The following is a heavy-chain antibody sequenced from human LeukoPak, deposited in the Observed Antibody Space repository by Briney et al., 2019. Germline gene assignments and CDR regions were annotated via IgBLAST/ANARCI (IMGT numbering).Heavy chain of an antibody. D-gene: IGHD3-22*01. CDR1: GFTFSSYG. Sequence: GGSLRLSRAASGFTFSSYGMTWVRQAPGKGLEWVSAISGSGGSTYYADSVKGRFTISRDNSKNTLYLQMNSLRAEDTAVYYCAKLKNYYDSSGHFDYWGQGTLVTVSS. CDR2: ISGSGGST. J-gene: IGHJ4*02. CDR3: AKLKNYYDSSGHFDY. V-gene: IGHV3-23*01.